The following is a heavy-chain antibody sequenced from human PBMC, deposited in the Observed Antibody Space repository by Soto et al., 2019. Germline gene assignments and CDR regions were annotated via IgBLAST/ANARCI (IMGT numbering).Heavy chain of an antibody. CDR3: AKDYSNYQMLLEFDY. J-gene: IGHJ4*02. CDR2: ISGSGGST. V-gene: IGHV3-23*01. D-gene: IGHD4-4*01. CDR1: GFTFSSYA. Sequence: GGSLRLSCAASGFTFSSYAMSWVRQAPGKGLEWVSAISGSGGSTYYADSVRGRFTISRDNSKNTLYLQMNSLRAEDTAVYYCAKDYSNYQMLLEFDYWGQGNLVTVSS.